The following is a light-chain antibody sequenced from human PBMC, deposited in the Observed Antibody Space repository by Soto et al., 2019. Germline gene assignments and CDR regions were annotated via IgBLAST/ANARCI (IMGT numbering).Light chain of an antibody. CDR2: GAS. J-gene: IGKJ1*01. Sequence: ETVLTQSPGTLSLSPGERATLSCRASQSVSSNYLAWYQHIPGQAPRLLIYGASTRATGIPDRFSGSGSGTDFTLTLSRLEPEDFAVYYSQQFDRSLPSWTVGQGTKVE. V-gene: IGKV3-20*01. CDR3: QQFDRSLPSWT. CDR1: QSVSSNY.